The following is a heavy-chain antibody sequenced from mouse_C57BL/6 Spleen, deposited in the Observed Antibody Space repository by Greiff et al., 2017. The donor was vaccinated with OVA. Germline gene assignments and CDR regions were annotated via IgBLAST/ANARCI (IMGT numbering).Heavy chain of an antibody. CDR2: IYPGSGST. V-gene: IGHV1-55*01. Sequence: VQLQQPGAELVKPGASVKMSCKASGYTFTSYWITWVKQRPGQGLEWIGDIYPGSGSTNYNEKFKSKATLTVDTSSSTAYMQLSSLTSEDSAVYYCASFITTVVDYAMDYWGQGTSVTVSS. J-gene: IGHJ4*01. D-gene: IGHD1-1*01. CDR1: GYTFTSYW. CDR3: ASFITTVVDYAMDY.